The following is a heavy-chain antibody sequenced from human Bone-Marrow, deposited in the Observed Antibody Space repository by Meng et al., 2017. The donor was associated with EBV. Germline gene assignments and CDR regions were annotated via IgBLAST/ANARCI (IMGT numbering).Heavy chain of an antibody. CDR2: IIPVLGAT. D-gene: IGHD2-21*01. J-gene: IGHJ4*02. CDR1: GGTLNNFA. Sequence: QVRLVEAGAEVKKPGSSVRVSCKASGGTLNNFAINWVRQAPGEGLEWMGGIIPVLGATNYADNFQGRMKIIADESTNTAYMELSKLTPADTALYYCARDNGDTMTNPYFDYWGQGTLVTVSS. V-gene: IGHV1-69*01. CDR3: ARDNGDTMTNPYFDY.